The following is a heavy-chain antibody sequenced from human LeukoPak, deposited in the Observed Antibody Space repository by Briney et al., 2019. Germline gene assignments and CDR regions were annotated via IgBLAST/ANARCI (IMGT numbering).Heavy chain of an antibody. J-gene: IGHJ4*02. CDR3: ARELELRY. Sequence: SETLSLTCSVSGGFISNNTYYWGWIRQPPGKGPEWIGNIYYSGSTYYNPSLKSRVTISVDRSKNQFSLKLSSVTAADTAVYYCARELELRYWGQGTLVTVSS. CDR2: IYYSGST. D-gene: IGHD1-7*01. CDR1: GGFISNNTYY. V-gene: IGHV4-39*07.